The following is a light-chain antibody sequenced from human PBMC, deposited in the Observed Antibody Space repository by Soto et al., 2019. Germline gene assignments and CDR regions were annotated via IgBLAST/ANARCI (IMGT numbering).Light chain of an antibody. Sequence: EIVLTQSPGTLSLSPGERATLSCRASQSVSSSYLAWYQQKPGQAPRLLIYGASSRATGIPDRFSGSGSGTDFTLTISRLEPEDFAVYYCQQYGSSLQGTYTFGQGTKLEIK. CDR1: QSVSSSY. V-gene: IGKV3-20*01. CDR2: GAS. J-gene: IGKJ2*01. CDR3: QQYGSSLQGTYT.